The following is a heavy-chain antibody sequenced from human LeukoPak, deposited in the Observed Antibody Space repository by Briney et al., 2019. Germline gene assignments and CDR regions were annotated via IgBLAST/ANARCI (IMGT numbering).Heavy chain of an antibody. D-gene: IGHD3-22*01. CDR1: GDSVSSDSAA. Sequence: SQTLSVTCAISGDSVSSDSAAWNWIRQTPSRGLEWLGRTYYRSQWFIDYAVSVKTQITIKADTSRNQFSLELNSVTPEDTGVYYCARGSGYYDTGSFSFVDNWGQGTLVTVSS. CDR2: TYYRSQWFI. J-gene: IGHJ4*02. CDR3: ARGSGYYDTGSFSFVDN. V-gene: IGHV6-1*01.